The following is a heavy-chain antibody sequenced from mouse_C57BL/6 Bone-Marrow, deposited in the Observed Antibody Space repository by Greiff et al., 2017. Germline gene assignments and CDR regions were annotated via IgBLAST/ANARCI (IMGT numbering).Heavy chain of an antibody. V-gene: IGHV14-4*01. CDR2: IDPENGDT. J-gene: IGHJ4*01. CDR3: TTYSAMDY. Sequence: VQLQQSGAELVRPGASVKLSCTASGFNIKDDYMHWVKQRPEQALEWIGWIDPENGDTEYASKFQGKATITADTSSNTAYLQLSSLTSEDTAVYYCTTYSAMDYWGQGTSVTVSS. CDR1: GFNIKDDY.